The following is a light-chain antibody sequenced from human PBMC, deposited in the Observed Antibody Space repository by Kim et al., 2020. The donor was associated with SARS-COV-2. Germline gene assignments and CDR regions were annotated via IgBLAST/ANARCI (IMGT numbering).Light chain of an antibody. J-gene: IGKJ1*01. Sequence: DIQLTQSPSFLSAAVGERVTITCRASQDIRYHLAWYQHNPDKAPKLLIYAASTLQTGVPSRFSGSGSGTEFTLTISSLQPEDFVTYFCQQYNFYPRTFGQGTKVDIK. CDR1: QDIRYH. CDR2: AAS. CDR3: QQYNFYPRT. V-gene: IGKV1-9*01.